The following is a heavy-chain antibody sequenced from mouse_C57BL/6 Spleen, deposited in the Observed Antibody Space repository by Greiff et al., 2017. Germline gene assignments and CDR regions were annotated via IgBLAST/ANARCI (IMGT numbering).Heavy chain of an antibody. J-gene: IGHJ4*01. CDR3: ARHGYYGNYPYYYAMDY. CDR2: FYPGSGSI. V-gene: IGHV1-62-2*01. Sequence: QVQLQQSGAELVKPGASVKLSCKASGYTFTEYTIHWVKQRSGQGLEWIGWFYPGSGSIKYNEKFKDKATLTADNSSSTVYMELSRLTSEDSAVYFCARHGYYGNYPYYYAMDYWGQGTSVTVSS. D-gene: IGHD2-1*01. CDR1: GYTFTEYT.